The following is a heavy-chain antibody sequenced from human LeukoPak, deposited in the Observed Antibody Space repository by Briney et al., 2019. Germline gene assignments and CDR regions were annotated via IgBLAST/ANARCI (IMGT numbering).Heavy chain of an antibody. CDR1: GYSFSNYW. J-gene: IGHJ4*02. D-gene: IGHD6-13*01. CDR2: IYPGDSDT. CDR3: ATSSQVVGSSWLPFDY. Sequence: GESLKISCKGFGYSFSNYWIGWVRQMPGKGLEWMGIIYPGDSDTRYSPSFQGQVTISADRSISTAYLQWSSLKASDTAMYYCATSSQVVGSSWLPFDYWGQGTLVTVSS. V-gene: IGHV5-51*01.